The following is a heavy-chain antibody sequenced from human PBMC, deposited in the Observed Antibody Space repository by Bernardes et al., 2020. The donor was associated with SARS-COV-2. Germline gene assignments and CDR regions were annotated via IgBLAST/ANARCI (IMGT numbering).Heavy chain of an antibody. CDR1: GYIFTGYY. D-gene: IGHD3-10*01. V-gene: IGHV1-2*02. J-gene: IGHJ5*02. Sequence: SVQVSRKASGYIFTGYYLHWVRQAPGQGLEWMGWIYIKSGSTNYVQRFQGRVIMTRHTSISKAYMELSNLRSDDTDIYFCARDSTVSWFGADPWGQGTLVTVSS. CDR3: ARDSTVSWFGADP. CDR2: IYIKSGST.